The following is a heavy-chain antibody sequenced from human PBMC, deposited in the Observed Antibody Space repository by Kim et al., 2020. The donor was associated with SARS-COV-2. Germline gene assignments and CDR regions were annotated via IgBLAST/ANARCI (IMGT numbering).Heavy chain of an antibody. CDR1: GFTFSNYG. CDR3: AKMSYYYGSGTYTHFDF. CDR2: TSATCRAT. V-gene: IGHV3-23*01. J-gene: IGHJ4*02. Sequence: GGSLRLSCAASGFTFSNYGMNWVRQAPGKGLEWVSTTSATCRATYYADSVKGRSTISRDSSKNTLYLQLNTLRVEDTAVYYCAKMSYYYGSGTYTHFDFWGQGTLVTVSS. D-gene: IGHD3-10*01.